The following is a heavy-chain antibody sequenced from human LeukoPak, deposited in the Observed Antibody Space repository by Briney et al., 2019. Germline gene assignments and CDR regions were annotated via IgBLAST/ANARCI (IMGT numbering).Heavy chain of an antibody. CDR1: GDSISTSYYY. V-gene: IGHV4-39*07. D-gene: IGHD3-10*01. CDR3: ARDPMVRGLHPPLYYFDY. CDR2: IYYSGST. J-gene: IGHJ4*02. Sequence: SETLSLTCTVSGDSISTSYYYWGWIRQPPGKGLEWIGSIYYSGSTYYNASLKSRVTISVDTSKNQFSLKLSSVTAADTAVYYCARDPMVRGLHPPLYYFDYWGQGTLVTVSS.